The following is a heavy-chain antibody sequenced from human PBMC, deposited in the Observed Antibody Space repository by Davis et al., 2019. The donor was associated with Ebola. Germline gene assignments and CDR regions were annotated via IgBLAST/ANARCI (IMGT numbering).Heavy chain of an antibody. CDR2: INHSGST. D-gene: IGHD1-26*01. CDR3: ARVQGGVGATSNYYYGMDV. V-gene: IGHV4-34*01. CDR1: GGSFSGYY. J-gene: IGHJ6*02. Sequence: PSETLSLTCAVYGGSFSGYYWSWIRQPPGKGLEWIGEINHSGSTNYNPSLKSRVTISVDTSKNQFSLKLSSVTAADTAVYYCARVQGGVGATSNYYYGMDVWGQGTTVTVSS.